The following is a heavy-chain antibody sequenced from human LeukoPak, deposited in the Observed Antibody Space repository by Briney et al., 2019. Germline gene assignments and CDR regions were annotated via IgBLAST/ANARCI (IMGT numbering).Heavy chain of an antibody. J-gene: IGHJ5*02. Sequence: GGSLRLSCAASGFSISSHSMNWVRQAPGKGLEWVSSISSNSRFIYYPDSLEGRFTVSRDNAKNSLFLQMNGLRAKDTAVYYCAKSLAACVDCFDPWGQGTLVTVSS. CDR3: AKSLAACVDCFDP. D-gene: IGHD6-6*01. V-gene: IGHV3-21*01. CDR2: ISSNSRFI. CDR1: GFSISSHS.